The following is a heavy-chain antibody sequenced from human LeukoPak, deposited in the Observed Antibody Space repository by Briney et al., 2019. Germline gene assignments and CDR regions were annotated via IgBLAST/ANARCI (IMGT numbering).Heavy chain of an antibody. CDR2: ISSSSSTI. J-gene: IGHJ4*02. Sequence: GGSLRLSCAASGFTFSSYSMNWVRQAPRKGLEWVSYISSSSSTIYYADSVKGRFTISRDNAKNSLYLQMNSLRAEDTAVYYCARTYCPSATCYSGYFDYWGQGTLVTVSS. V-gene: IGHV3-48*04. D-gene: IGHD2-2*01. CDR3: ARTYCPSATCYSGYFDY. CDR1: GFTFSSYS.